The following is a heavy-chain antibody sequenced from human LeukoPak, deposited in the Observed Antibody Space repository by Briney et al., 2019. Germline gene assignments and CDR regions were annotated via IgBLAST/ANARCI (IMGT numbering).Heavy chain of an antibody. J-gene: IGHJ4*02. V-gene: IGHV3-23*01. Sequence: GGSLRLSCAASGFTFSSYAMSWVRQAPGKGLEWVSAISGSGGSTYYADSVKGRFTISRDNSKNTLYLQMNSLRAEDTAVYYCAKDQAMVRGVTSFYYFDYWGQGNLVTVSS. CDR3: AKDQAMVRGVTSFYYFDY. CDR1: GFTFSSYA. D-gene: IGHD3-10*01. CDR2: ISGSGGST.